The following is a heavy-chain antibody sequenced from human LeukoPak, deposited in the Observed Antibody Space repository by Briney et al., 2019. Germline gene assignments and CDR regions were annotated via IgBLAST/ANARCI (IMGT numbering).Heavy chain of an antibody. V-gene: IGHV4-34*01. Sequence: SETLSLTCAVYGGSFSGYYWSWIRQPPGKGLEWIGEINHSGSTNYNPSLKSRVTISVDTSKNQFSLRLSSVTAADTAVYFCARDSSGIKIWLPLDFWGQGTLITVSS. J-gene: IGHJ4*02. CDR1: GGSFSGYY. CDR2: INHSGST. D-gene: IGHD5-18*01. CDR3: ARDSSGIKIWLPLDF.